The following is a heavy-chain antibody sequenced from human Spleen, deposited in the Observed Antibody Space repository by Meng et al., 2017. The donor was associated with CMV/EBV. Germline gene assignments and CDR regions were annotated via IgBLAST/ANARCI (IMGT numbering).Heavy chain of an antibody. CDR1: GYTFTGYY. Sequence: ASVKVSCKASGYTFTGYYMHWVRQAPGQGLEWMGWINPNSGGTNYAQKFQGRVTMTRDTSISTAYMELSTLRSDDTAVYYCASWWDFWSTGMDVWGQGTTVTVSS. J-gene: IGHJ6*02. CDR2: INPNSGGT. CDR3: ASWWDFWSTGMDV. V-gene: IGHV1-2*02. D-gene: IGHD3-3*01.